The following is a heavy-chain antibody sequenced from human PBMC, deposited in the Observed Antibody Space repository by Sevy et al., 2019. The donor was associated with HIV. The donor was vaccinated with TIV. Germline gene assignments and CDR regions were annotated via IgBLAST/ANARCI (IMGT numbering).Heavy chain of an antibody. V-gene: IGHV3-53*01. CDR3: VRVGQPSKQYYYYMDV. D-gene: IGHD3-10*01. CDR1: GFTVSSNY. J-gene: IGHJ6*03. CDR2: IYSGGST. Sequence: GGSLRLSCATSGFTVSSNYMSWVRQAPGKGLEWVSVIYSGGSTYYADSVKGRFTISRDNSKNTLYLQMNSLRAEDTAVYYCVRVGQPSKQYYYYMDVWGKGTTVTVSS.